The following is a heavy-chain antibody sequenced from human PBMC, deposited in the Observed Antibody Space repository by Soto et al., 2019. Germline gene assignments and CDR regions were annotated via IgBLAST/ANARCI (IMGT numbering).Heavy chain of an antibody. V-gene: IGHV1-69*13. CDR2: IIPIFGTA. J-gene: IGHJ6*04. CDR1: GGTFSSYA. Sequence: SVKVSCKASGGTFSSYAISWVRQAPGQGLEWMGGIIPIFGTANYAQKFQGRVTITADESTSTAYMELSSLRSEDTAVYYCARVVVAASYYYYGMDVWGKRTTVPASS. CDR3: ARVVVAASYYYYGMDV. D-gene: IGHD2-15*01.